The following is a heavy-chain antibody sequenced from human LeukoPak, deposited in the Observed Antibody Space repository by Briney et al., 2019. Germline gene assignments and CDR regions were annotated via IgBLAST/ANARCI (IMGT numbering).Heavy chain of an antibody. V-gene: IGHV1-2*02. CDR2: INPNSGGT. J-gene: IGHJ5*02. D-gene: IGHD3-22*01. CDR3: ARSDYDSSGYGGP. CDR1: GYTFTGYY. Sequence: GASVKVSCKASGYTFTGYYMHWVRQAPGQGLEWMGWINPNSGGTNYAQKFQGRVTMTRDTSISTAYMELSRLRSDDTAVYCCARSDYDSSGYGGPWGQGTLVTVSS.